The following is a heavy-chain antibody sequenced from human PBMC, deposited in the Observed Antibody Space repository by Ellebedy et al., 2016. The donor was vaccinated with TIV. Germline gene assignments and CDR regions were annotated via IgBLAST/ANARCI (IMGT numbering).Heavy chain of an antibody. CDR3: ARVQLVWFESDC. Sequence: GESLKISCAASGFTFSSYWMSWVRQAPGKGLEWVSYITSGSSTIKYADSVKGRFTISRDNAKNSLYLQMNSLRAEDTAMYYCARVQLVWFESDCWGQGTLVTVSS. V-gene: IGHV3-48*01. D-gene: IGHD3-10*01. CDR1: GFTFSSYW. CDR2: ITSGSSTI. J-gene: IGHJ4*02.